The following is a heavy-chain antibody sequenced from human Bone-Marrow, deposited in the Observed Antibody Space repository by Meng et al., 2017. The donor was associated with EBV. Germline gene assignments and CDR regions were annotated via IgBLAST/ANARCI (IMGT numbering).Heavy chain of an antibody. Sequence: HVHRLQAVAEVKQPGASVTVSCKASGYNVNTFSIHWGRQAPGQSLEWMGWIHTGNGNTKYSQKFQNRFSITRDKSASTVYMELSSLSSEDTAVYYCARSPTTMLVVAVGWMDSWGQGSLVTVSS. CDR2: IHTGNGNT. CDR1: GYNVNTFS. J-gene: IGHJ5*01. CDR3: ARSPTTMLVVAVGWMDS. D-gene: IGHD3-22*01. V-gene: IGHV1-3*04.